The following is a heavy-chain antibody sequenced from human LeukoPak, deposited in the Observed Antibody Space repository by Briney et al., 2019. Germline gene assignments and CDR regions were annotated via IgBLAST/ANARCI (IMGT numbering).Heavy chain of an antibody. Sequence: SETLSLTCAVYGGSFSGYYWSWIRQPAGKGLEWIGRIYTSGSTNYNPSLKSRVTMSVDTSKNQFSLKLSSVTAADTAVYYCARGGVSSGSYYHWYFDLWGRGTLVTVSS. CDR2: IYTSGST. D-gene: IGHD1-26*01. J-gene: IGHJ2*01. CDR3: ARGGVSSGSYYHWYFDL. V-gene: IGHV4-59*10. CDR1: GGSFSGYY.